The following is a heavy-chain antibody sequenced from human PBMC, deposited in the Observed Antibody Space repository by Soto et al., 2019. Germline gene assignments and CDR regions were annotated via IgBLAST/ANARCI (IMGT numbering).Heavy chain of an antibody. V-gene: IGHV1-18*04. CDR2: IATHDGST. J-gene: IGHJ4*02. D-gene: IGHD3-22*01. CDR1: RYKFTSYG. CDR3: WRNDGDDSTNF. Sequence: ASVKGYCKDSRYKFTSYGLNWGRRAPGQGLEWMGRIATHDGSTVAAQSLQGRLTLTRDPFTNTAYLELGALTSDDTGLYFCWRNDGDDSTNFWGQGTLVTVSS.